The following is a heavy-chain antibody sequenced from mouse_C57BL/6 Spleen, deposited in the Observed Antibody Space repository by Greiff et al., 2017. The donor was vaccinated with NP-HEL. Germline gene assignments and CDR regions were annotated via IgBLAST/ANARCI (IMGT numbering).Heavy chain of an antibody. CDR2: IDPSDSYT. Sequence: QVQLQQPGAELVRPGTSVKLSCKASGYTFTSYWMHWVKQRPGQGLEWIGVIDPSDSYTNYNQKFKGKATLTVDTSSSTAYMQLSSLTSEDSAVDYCEGYYGSSDWDFDVWGAGTTVTVSS. CDR3: EGYYGSSDWDFDV. D-gene: IGHD1-1*01. J-gene: IGHJ1*01. V-gene: IGHV1-59*01. CDR1: GYTFTSYW.